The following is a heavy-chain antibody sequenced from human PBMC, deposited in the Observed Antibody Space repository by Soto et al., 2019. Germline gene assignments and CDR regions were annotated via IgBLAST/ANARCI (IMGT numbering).Heavy chain of an antibody. J-gene: IGHJ6*04. V-gene: IGHV3-74*01. CDR1: VFTFSNYW. CDR2: TKSDGSGT. Sequence: EVQLVESGGGLLQPGGSLTLSCTASVFTFSNYWMHWVLQAPGKGLVWVSRTKSDGSGTSYTDSVQGRFTISRDNAYNTLYLQMSNLRAEDTAVYYCARGGFDYGPGRMDVWGKGTTVIVSS. D-gene: IGHD3-10*01. CDR3: ARGGFDYGPGRMDV.